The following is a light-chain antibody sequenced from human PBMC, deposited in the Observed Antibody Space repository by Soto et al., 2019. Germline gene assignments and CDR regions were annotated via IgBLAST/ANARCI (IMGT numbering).Light chain of an antibody. CDR1: ISNIGANYD. V-gene: IGLV1-40*01. CDR2: ANS. J-gene: IGLJ1*01. CDR3: QSYDSSLSGSYV. Sequence: QSLLTQPPSVSGAPGQRVTISCTGSISNIGANYDVHWYQSLPGTAPKLLIYANSNRPSGVPDRFSGSKSGTSASLAITGLQAEDEADYYCQSYDSSLSGSYVFGTGTKVTVL.